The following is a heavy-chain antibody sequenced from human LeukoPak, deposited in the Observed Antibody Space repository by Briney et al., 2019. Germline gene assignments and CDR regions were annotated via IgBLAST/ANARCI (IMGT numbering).Heavy chain of an antibody. D-gene: IGHD1-26*01. Sequence: ASVKVSCKASGYTFTSYAMHWVRQAPGQRLEWMGWINAGNGNTKYSQKFQGRVTITRDTSASTAYMELSSLRSEDTAVYYCARVIWREAKAFDYWGQGTLVTVSS. V-gene: IGHV1-3*01. CDR3: ARVIWREAKAFDY. J-gene: IGHJ4*02. CDR2: INAGNGNT. CDR1: GYTFTSYA.